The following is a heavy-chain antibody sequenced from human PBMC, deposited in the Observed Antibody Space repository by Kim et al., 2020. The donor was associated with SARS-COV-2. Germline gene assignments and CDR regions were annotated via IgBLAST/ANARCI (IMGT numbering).Heavy chain of an antibody. V-gene: IGHV3-66*01. Sequence: GGSLRLSCAASGFTVSSNYMSWVRQAPGKGLEWVSVIYSGGSTYYADSVKGRFTISRDNSKNTLYLQMNSLRAEDTAVYYCARDGDYYYDSSGYYNDYWGQGTLGTVSS. D-gene: IGHD3-22*01. CDR3: ARDGDYYYDSSGYYNDY. J-gene: IGHJ4*02. CDR2: IYSGGST. CDR1: GFTVSSNY.